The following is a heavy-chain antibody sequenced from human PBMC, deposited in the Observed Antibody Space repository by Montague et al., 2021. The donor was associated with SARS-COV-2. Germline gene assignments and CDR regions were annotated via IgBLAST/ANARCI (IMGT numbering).Heavy chain of an antibody. Sequence: SETLSLTCAVYGGSFSGYYWSWIRQPPGKGLEWIGEINHSGSTNYNPSLKSRVTISMDTSKNQFSLKLSSVTAADTAVYYCARGVRQLGVRYYYYYIDVGDEGTTVTVS. V-gene: IGHV4-34*01. CDR1: GGSFSGYY. D-gene: IGHD6-6*01. J-gene: IGHJ6*03. CDR3: ARGVRQLGVRYYYYYIDV. CDR2: INHSGST.